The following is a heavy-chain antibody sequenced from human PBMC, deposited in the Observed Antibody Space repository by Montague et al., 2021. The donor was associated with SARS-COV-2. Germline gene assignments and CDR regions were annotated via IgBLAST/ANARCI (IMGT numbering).Heavy chain of an antibody. V-gene: IGHV4-31*03. CDR1: GGSINSGGYY. CDR3: ARVHFVSSGWYPDAFDI. J-gene: IGHJ3*02. Sequence: TRSLTCTVSGGSINSGGYYWSWIRQPPGKGLEWIGYIYYSGSTYYNPSLKSRLTISVDTSKNQFSLKLSSVTAADTAVYYCARVHFVSSGWYPDAFDIWGQGTMVTVSS. D-gene: IGHD6-19*01. CDR2: IYYSGST.